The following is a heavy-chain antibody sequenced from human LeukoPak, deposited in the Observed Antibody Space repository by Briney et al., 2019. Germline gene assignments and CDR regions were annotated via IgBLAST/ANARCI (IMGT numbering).Heavy chain of an antibody. CDR1: GGSISSGSDY. Sequence: PSETLSLTCTVSGGSISSGSDYWSWIRQPAGKGLEWIGRIYISGSTNYNPSLKSRVTISVDTSKNQFSLKLSSVTAADTAVYYCARARWDAFDIWGQGTMVTVSS. CDR3: ARARWDAFDI. V-gene: IGHV4-61*02. J-gene: IGHJ3*02. D-gene: IGHD2-15*01. CDR2: IYISGST.